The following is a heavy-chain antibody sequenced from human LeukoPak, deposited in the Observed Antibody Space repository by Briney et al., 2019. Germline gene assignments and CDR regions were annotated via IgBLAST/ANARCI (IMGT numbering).Heavy chain of an antibody. CDR3: ARVLGIAVAGPLDY. Sequence: GGSLRLSCAGSRSTFSDYSMNWVRQAPGKGQEWVSHISSSGTYIYYADSVTGRFTISRDNAKNSLYLQMDSLRVEDTAVYYCARVLGIAVAGPLDYWGQGSLVTVSS. J-gene: IGHJ4*02. CDR1: RSTFSDYS. CDR2: ISSSGTYI. V-gene: IGHV3-21*01. D-gene: IGHD6-19*01.